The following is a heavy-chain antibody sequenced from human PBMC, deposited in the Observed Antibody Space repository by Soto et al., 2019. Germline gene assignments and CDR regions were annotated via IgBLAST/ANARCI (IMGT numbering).Heavy chain of an antibody. Sequence: QVHLLLQSGAEVKKPGSSVKVSCKASGGTPSNSAISWVRQAPGQGLEWMGGIIPVFGLVKYAQNFQGRVTITADESTNTAYMEPRSLRLEDTAVYYCAGGRIVVVGSRAYYGMDVWGQGTTVTVSS. V-gene: IGHV1-69*01. CDR2: IIPVFGLV. D-gene: IGHD3-22*01. CDR1: GGTPSNSA. CDR3: AGGRIVVVGSRAYYGMDV. J-gene: IGHJ6*02.